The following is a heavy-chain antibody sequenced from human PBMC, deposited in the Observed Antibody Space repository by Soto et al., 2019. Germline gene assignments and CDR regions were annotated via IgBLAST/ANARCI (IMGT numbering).Heavy chain of an antibody. V-gene: IGHV3-30-3*01. D-gene: IGHD2-2*01. J-gene: IGHJ4*02. Sequence: LRLSCAASGFTFSSYAMHWVRQAPGKGLEWVAVISYDGSNKYYADSVKGRFTISRDNSKNTLYLQMNSLRAEDTAVYYCARGSSSLTRFDYWGQGTLVTVSS. CDR3: ARGSSSLTRFDY. CDR2: ISYDGSNK. CDR1: GFTFSSYA.